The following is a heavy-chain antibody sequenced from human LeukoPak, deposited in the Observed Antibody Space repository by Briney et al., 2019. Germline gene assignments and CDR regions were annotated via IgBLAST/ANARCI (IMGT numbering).Heavy chain of an antibody. CDR3: ARREEQWPRNYYYGMDV. V-gene: IGHV1-2*02. CDR2: INPNSGGT. D-gene: IGHD6-19*01. J-gene: IGHJ6*04. CDR1: GYTFTGYY. Sequence: ASVKVSCKASGYTFTGYYMHWVRQAPGQGLEWMGWINPNSGGTNYAQKFQGRVTMTRDTSISTAYMELSSLRSEDTAVYYCARREEQWPRNYYYGMDVWGKGTTVTVSS.